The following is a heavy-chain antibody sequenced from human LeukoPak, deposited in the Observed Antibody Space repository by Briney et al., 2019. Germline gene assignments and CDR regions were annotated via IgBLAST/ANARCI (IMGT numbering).Heavy chain of an antibody. CDR1: GFTVSGTH. CDR2: MYTGGST. CDR3: AKDEVTGGGGLAP. J-gene: IGHJ5*02. V-gene: IGHV3-53*01. Sequence: GGSLRLSCAASGFTVSGTHKSWVRQAPGKGLEWVSAMYTGGSTYYADSVTGRFTVSRDTSRNTLFLHMDSLRAEDTAVYYCAKDEVTGGGGLAPWGQGTLVIVSS. D-gene: IGHD2-8*02.